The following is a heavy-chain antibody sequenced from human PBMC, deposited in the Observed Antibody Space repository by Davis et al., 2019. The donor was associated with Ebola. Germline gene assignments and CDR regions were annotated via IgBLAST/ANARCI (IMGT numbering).Heavy chain of an antibody. CDR2: ISAYNGHT. V-gene: IGHV1-18*01. D-gene: IGHD6-19*01. CDR1: GYTSTRYG. CDR3: ARGRNGGWDFDY. J-gene: IGHJ4*02. Sequence: AASVQVSCKTSGYTSTRYGISWVRQAPGQGPEWMGWISAYNGHTNYAQKFQGRLTLTTDTSTSTVYMELRSLTSDDTAEYYCARGRNGGWDFDYWGQGTRVTVSS.